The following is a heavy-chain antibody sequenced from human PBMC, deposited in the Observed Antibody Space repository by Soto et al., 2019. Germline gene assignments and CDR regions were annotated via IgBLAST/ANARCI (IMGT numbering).Heavy chain of an antibody. CDR3: ARRGHSSGYQNAIDI. CDR2: IIPIFGTA. V-gene: IGHV1-69*01. J-gene: IGHJ3*02. Sequence: QVHLVQSGAEVKKPGSSVKGSCKASGGTFSSYAISWVRQAPGQGLEWMGGIIPIFGTANYARKFEGRVTFTADESTITDYMGFSSLRAGDTAVYYCARRGHSSGYQNAIDIWGQGTMVTVSS. D-gene: IGHD3-22*01. CDR1: GGTFSSYA.